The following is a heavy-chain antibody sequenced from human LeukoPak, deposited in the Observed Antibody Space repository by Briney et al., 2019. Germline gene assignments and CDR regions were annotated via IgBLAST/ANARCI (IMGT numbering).Heavy chain of an antibody. CDR3: ARTHIVIVTVISFDS. CDR1: GFTFSSYA. Sequence: GGSLRLSCVVSGFTFSSYAMHWVRQAPGKGLEWVAVISYDGSNKFYADSVRGRFTISRDNSKNTLYLQMSSLKSEDTAVYYCARTHIVIVTVISFDSWGQGTLVTVSS. D-gene: IGHD2-21*02. J-gene: IGHJ4*02. V-gene: IGHV3-30*04. CDR2: ISYDGSNK.